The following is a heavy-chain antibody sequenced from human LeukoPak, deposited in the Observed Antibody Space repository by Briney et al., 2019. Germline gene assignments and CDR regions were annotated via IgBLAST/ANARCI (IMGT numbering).Heavy chain of an antibody. J-gene: IGHJ4*02. CDR3: AVVATGGTCFDY. CDR2: MNPNSGNT. Sequence: ASVKVSCKASGYTFTSYDINWVRQATGQGLEWMGWMNPNSGNTGYAQKFQGRVTMTRDTSTSTVYMELSSLRSEDTAVYYCAVVATGGTCFDYWGQGTLVTVSS. D-gene: IGHD5-12*01. V-gene: IGHV1-8*02. CDR1: GYTFTSYD.